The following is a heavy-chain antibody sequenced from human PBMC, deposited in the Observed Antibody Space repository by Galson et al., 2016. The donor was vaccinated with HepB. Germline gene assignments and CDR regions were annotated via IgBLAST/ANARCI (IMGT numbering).Heavy chain of an antibody. CDR2: INNSGNT. J-gene: IGHJ6*02. D-gene: IGHD3-10*01. V-gene: IGHV4-34*01. Sequence: TLSLTCAVYGESLSDSSWDWIRQPPGKGLEWIADINNSGNTNYNPSLKSRVTISIDMSRNQFSLNLTSVTAADTAVYYCVRGRHSEFFPYDYYGMDVWGQGTTVTVSS. CDR1: GESLSDSS. CDR3: VRGRHSEFFPYDYYGMDV.